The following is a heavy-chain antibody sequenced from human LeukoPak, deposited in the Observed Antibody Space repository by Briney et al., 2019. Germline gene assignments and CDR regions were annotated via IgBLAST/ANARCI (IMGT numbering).Heavy chain of an antibody. D-gene: IGHD1-26*01. J-gene: IGHJ4*02. V-gene: IGHV3-23*01. CDR3: AKGSENIMGAPQADY. Sequence: GGSLRLSCVGSGFTFRSHAMSWVRQAPEKGLEFVSGIYENGGTTYYADSVKGRFSISRDNSKNTLYLQMNSLRAEDTAVYYCAKGSENIMGAPQADYWGQGTLVIVSS. CDR1: GFTFRSHA. CDR2: IYENGGTT.